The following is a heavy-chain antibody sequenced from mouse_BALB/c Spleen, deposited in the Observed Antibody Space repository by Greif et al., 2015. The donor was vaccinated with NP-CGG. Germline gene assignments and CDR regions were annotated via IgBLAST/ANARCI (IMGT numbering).Heavy chain of an antibody. CDR3: ARRAFYGNYFDY. CDR1: GYSFTSYH. CDR2: IDPFNGGT. D-gene: IGHD2-10*01. Sequence: VQLQQSGPELMKPGASVKISCKASGYSFTSYHMHWVKQSHGKSLEWIGYIDPFNGGTSYNQNFKGKATLTVDKSSSTAYMHLSSLTSEDSAVYYCARRAFYGNYFDYWGQGTTLTVSS. J-gene: IGHJ2*01. V-gene: IGHV1S135*01.